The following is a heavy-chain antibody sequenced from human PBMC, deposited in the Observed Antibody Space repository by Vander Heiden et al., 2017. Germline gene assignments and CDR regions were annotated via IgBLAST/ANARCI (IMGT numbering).Heavy chain of an antibody. D-gene: IGHD2-2*01. CDR3: ARMRCSSTSCYGAGYYYYGMDV. CDR1: GGSFSGYY. V-gene: IGHV4-34*01. J-gene: IGHJ6*02. CDR2: INHSGST. Sequence: QVQLQQWGAGLLKPSETLSLPCAVYGGSFSGYYWSWIRQPPGKGLEWIGEINHSGSTNYNPSLKSRVTISVDTSKNQFSLKLSSVTAADTAVYYCARMRCSSTSCYGAGYYYYGMDVWGQGTTVTVSS.